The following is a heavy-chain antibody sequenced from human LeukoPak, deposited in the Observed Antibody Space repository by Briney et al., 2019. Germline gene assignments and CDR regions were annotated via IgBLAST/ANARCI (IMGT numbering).Heavy chain of an antibody. Sequence: SVKVSCKASGGTFSSCAISWVRQAPGQGLEWMGGIIPIFGTANYAQKFQGRVTITADESTSTAYMELSSLRSEDTAVYYCARGPVQYYYYYMDVWGKGTTVTISS. CDR2: IIPIFGTA. CDR3: ARGPVQYYYYYMDV. J-gene: IGHJ6*03. V-gene: IGHV1-69*13. CDR1: GGTFSSCA.